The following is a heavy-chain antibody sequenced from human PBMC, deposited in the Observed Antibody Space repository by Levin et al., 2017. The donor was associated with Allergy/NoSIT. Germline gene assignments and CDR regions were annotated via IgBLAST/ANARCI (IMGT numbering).Heavy chain of an antibody. CDR2: IRWDGGST. V-gene: IGHV3-43*01. CDR3: AKGGTGFSPFDS. Sequence: GGSLRLSCTASGFTFDHYTMHWVRQAPGKGLEWVSLIRWDGGSTSYADSVKGRFTITRDNSKNSLYLQMSDLGSEDTALYYCAKGGTGFSPFDSWGQGTLVTVSS. J-gene: IGHJ4*02. D-gene: IGHD3-9*01. CDR1: GFTFDHYT.